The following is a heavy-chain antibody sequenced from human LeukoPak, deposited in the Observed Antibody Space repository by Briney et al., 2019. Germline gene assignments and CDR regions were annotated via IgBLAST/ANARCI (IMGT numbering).Heavy chain of an antibody. CDR3: AKKRSYYYDSRAYFDY. Sequence: PGGSLRLSCAASGFTFSSYWMHWVRQAPGKGLVWVSRINSDGSSTTYADSVKGRFTISRDNAKNTLYLQMNSLRAEDTAVYYCAKKRSYYYDSRAYFDYWGQGTLVTVSS. D-gene: IGHD3-22*01. CDR2: INSDGSST. CDR1: GFTFSSYW. J-gene: IGHJ4*02. V-gene: IGHV3-74*01.